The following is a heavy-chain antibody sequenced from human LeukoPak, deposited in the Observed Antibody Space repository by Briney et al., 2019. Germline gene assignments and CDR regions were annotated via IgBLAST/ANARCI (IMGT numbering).Heavy chain of an antibody. CDR2: INHSGST. J-gene: IGHJ4*02. CDR3: ARQDNIVVVVAATSFDY. Sequence: SETLSLTCAVYGGSFSGYYWSWIRQPPGKGLEWIGEINHSGSTNYNPSLKSRVTISVDTSKNQFSLKLSSVTAADTAVYYCARQDNIVVVVAATSFDYWGQGTLVTVSS. D-gene: IGHD2-15*01. V-gene: IGHV4-34*01. CDR1: GGSFSGYY.